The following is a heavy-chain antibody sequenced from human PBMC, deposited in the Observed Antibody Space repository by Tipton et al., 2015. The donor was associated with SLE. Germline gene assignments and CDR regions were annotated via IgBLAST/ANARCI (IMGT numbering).Heavy chain of an antibody. Sequence: TLSLTCTVSGGSINSPIFYWGWIRQPPEKGLEWIASIYHTGRTHYNPSLRSRVTMSIDTSRNQFSLQLTSVTAADTAVYYCARQGRAKITIFGRGYFDLWGRGTLVTVSS. CDR3: ARQGRAKITIFGRGYFDL. V-gene: IGHV4-39*01. CDR2: IYHTGRT. CDR1: GGSINSPIFY. J-gene: IGHJ2*01. D-gene: IGHD3-3*01.